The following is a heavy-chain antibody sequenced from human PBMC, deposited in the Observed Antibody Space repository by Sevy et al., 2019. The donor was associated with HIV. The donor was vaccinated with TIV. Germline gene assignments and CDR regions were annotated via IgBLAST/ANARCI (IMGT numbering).Heavy chain of an antibody. Sequence: GGSLRLSCAASGFTFSSYSMNWVRQAPGKGLEWVSSISSSSSYIYYADSVKGRFTISRDNAKNSLYLQMNSRRAEDTAVYYCARDTGGYSYGYYYYYYMDVWGKGTTVTVSS. V-gene: IGHV3-21*01. D-gene: IGHD5-18*01. CDR2: ISSSSSYI. CDR1: GFTFSSYS. J-gene: IGHJ6*03. CDR3: ARDTGGYSYGYYYYYYMDV.